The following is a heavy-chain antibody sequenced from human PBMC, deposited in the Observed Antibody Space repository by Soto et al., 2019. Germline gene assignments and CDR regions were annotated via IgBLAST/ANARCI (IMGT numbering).Heavy chain of an antibody. J-gene: IGHJ5*02. CDR2: IYYSGST. V-gene: IGHV4-30-4*01. CDR1: GGSISSGDYY. D-gene: IGHD4-17*01. CDR3: ARGGDYGDYVIPGFDP. Sequence: QVQLQESGPGLVKPSQTLSLTCTVSGGSISSGDYYWSWIRQPPGKGLEWIGYIYYSGSTYYNPSLKSRVTISVDTSKNQFSLKLSSVTAADTAVYYCARGGDYGDYVIPGFDPWGQGTLVTVSS.